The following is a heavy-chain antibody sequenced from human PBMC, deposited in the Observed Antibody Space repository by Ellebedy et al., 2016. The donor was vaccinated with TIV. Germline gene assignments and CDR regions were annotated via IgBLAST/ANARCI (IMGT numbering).Heavy chain of an antibody. Sequence: SETLSLXXAVYGGSFSAYYWNWIRQPPGKGLEWIGEVNHSGSTNYNPSLKSRGTISVDTSKNQFSLKLRYVTAADTAVYYCARENLIGALDYWGQGALVTVSS. CDR3: ARENLIGALDY. J-gene: IGHJ4*02. D-gene: IGHD7-27*01. CDR1: GGSFSAYY. V-gene: IGHV4-34*01. CDR2: VNHSGST.